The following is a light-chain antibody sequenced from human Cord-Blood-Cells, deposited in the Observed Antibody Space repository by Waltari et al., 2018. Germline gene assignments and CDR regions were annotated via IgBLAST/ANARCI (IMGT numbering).Light chain of an antibody. CDR3: QQYNSYSPT. CDR1: QSISSW. CDR2: KAS. J-gene: IGKJ1*01. V-gene: IGKV1-5*03. Sequence: DIQMTQSPSTLSASVEDRVTITCWASQSISSWLAWYQQKPGKAPKLLIYKASSVESGVPSRFSGSGSGTEFTLTISSLQPDDFATYYCQQYNSYSPTFGQGTKVEIK.